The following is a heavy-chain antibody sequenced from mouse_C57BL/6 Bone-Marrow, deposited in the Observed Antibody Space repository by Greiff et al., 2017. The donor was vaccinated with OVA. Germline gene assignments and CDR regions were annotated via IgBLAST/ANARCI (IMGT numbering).Heavy chain of an antibody. CDR1: GYTFTDYN. V-gene: IGHV1-22*01. CDR3: ARRGFITTVVATRDYAMDY. J-gene: IGHJ4*01. D-gene: IGHD1-1*01. Sequence: VQLQQSGPELVKPGASVKMSCKASGYTFTDYNMHWVKQSHGKSLEWIGYINPNNGGTSYNQKFKGKATLTVNKSSSTAYMELRSLTSEDSAVYYCARRGFITTVVATRDYAMDYWGQGTSVTVSS. CDR2: INPNNGGT.